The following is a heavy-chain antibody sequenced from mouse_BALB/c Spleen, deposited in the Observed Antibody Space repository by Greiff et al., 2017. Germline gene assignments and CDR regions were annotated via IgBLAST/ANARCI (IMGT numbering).Heavy chain of an antibody. CDR2: IRLKSNNYAT. D-gene: IGHD2-14*01. J-gene: IGHJ2*01. CDR1: GFTFSNYW. Sequence: EVMLVESGGGLVQPGGSMKLSCVASGFTFSNYWMNWVRQSPEKGLEWVAEIRLKSNNYATHYAESVKGRFTISRDDSKSSVYLQMNNLRAEDTGIYYCTSRDYYRYDVGYFDYWGQGTTLTVSS. CDR3: TSRDYYRYDVGYFDY. V-gene: IGHV6-6*02.